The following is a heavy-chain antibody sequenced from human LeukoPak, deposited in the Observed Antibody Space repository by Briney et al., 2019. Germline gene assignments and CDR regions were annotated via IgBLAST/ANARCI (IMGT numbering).Heavy chain of an antibody. D-gene: IGHD6-13*01. Sequence: PGVSLRLSCAASGFTFSSYSMNWVRQAPGKGLEWVSSISSSSSYIYYADSVKGRFTISRDNAKNSLYLQMNSLRAEDTAVYYCARDGGRRAAYSSSWYVYWGQGTLVTVSS. J-gene: IGHJ4*02. CDR1: GFTFSSYS. CDR3: ARDGGRRAAYSSSWYVY. V-gene: IGHV3-21*01. CDR2: ISSSSSYI.